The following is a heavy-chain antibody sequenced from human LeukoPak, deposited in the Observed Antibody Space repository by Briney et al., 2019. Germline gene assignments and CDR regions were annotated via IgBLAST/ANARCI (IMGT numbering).Heavy chain of an antibody. CDR3: ARDSGGIAARRTAIDY. CDR1: GFTFSSYS. CDR2: ISSSSSYI. V-gene: IGHV3-21*01. Sequence: GGSLRLSCAASGFTFSSYSMNWVRQAPGKGLEWVSSISSSSSYIYYADSVKGRFTISRDNAKNSLYLQMNRLRAEDTAVYYCARDSGGIAARRTAIDYWGQGTLVTVSS. J-gene: IGHJ4*02. D-gene: IGHD6-6*01.